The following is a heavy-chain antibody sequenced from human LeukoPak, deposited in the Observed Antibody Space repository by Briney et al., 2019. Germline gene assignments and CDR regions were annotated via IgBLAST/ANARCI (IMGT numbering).Heavy chain of an antibody. D-gene: IGHD3-10*01. CDR2: IYSGGST. CDR3: AKDSLRYYYGSGSYLEY. V-gene: IGHV3-66*01. J-gene: IGHJ4*02. Sequence: SGGSLRLSCAASGFTVSSNYMSWVRQAPGKGLEWVSVIYSGGSTYYADSVKGRFTISRDNSKNTLYLQMNSLRAEDTAVYYCAKDSLRYYYGSGSYLEYWGQGTLVTVSS. CDR1: GFTVSSNY.